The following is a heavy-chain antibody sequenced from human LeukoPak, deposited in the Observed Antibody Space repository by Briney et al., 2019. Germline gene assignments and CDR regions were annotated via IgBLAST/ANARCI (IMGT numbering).Heavy chain of an antibody. Sequence: ASVKVSCKASGFTFTSSAVQWVRQARGQRLEWIGWIVVGSGNTNYAQKFQERVTITRDMSTSTAYMELSSLRSEDTAVYYCAADPNVYYDFWSGYYSYYYGMDVWGQGTTVTVSS. CDR3: AADPNVYYDFWSGYYSYYYGMDV. CDR2: IVVGSGNT. J-gene: IGHJ6*02. CDR1: GFTFTSSA. V-gene: IGHV1-58*01. D-gene: IGHD3-3*01.